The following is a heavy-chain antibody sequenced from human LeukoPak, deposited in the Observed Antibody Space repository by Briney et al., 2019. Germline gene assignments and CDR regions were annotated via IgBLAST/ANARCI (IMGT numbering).Heavy chain of an antibody. CDR2: INHSGST. J-gene: IGHJ5*02. Sequence: SETLSLTCAVYGGSFSGYYWSWIRQSPGKGLEWIGEINHSGSTNYNPSLKSRVTISVDTSKNQFSLKLSSVTAADTAVYYCARHRGDCSGGSCYHNWFDPWGQGTLVTVSS. CDR3: ARHRGDCSGGSCYHNWFDP. CDR1: GGSFSGYY. V-gene: IGHV4-34*01. D-gene: IGHD2-15*01.